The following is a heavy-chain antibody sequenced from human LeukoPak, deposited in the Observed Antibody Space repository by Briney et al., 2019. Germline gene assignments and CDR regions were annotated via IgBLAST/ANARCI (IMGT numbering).Heavy chain of an antibody. Sequence: SETLSLTCTVSGGSISSYYWSWIRQPPGKGLEWIGYIYYSGSTHYNPSLKSRVTISVDTSKNQFSLKLSSVTAADTAVYYCARDQYYYDSSGYLTFDYWGQGTLVTVSS. CDR1: GGSISSYY. D-gene: IGHD3-22*01. CDR2: IYYSGST. J-gene: IGHJ4*02. CDR3: ARDQYYYDSSGYLTFDY. V-gene: IGHV4-59*12.